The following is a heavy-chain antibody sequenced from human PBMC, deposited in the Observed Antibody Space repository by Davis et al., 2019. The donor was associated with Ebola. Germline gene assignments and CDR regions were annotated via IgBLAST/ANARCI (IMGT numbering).Heavy chain of an antibody. CDR3: ARELRPSVGLLRSPQGY. CDR1: AGAFSSYI. D-gene: IGHD1-26*01. Sequence: SAKVSCKASAGAFSSYIVSWVRQAPGQGLEWMGGIIPISGIPSYAQKFQGRVTISADDSTSTVYMELTSLRSEDTAVYYCARELRPSVGLLRSPQGYWGQGTLVTVSS. V-gene: IGHV1-69*13. J-gene: IGHJ4*02. CDR2: IIPISGIP.